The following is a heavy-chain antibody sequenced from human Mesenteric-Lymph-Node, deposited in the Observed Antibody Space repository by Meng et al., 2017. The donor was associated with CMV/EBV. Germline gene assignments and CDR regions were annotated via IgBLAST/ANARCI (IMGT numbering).Heavy chain of an antibody. CDR2: IYHTGST. CDR3: ARDPYYPRSGTSAAFDI. V-gene: IGHV4-38-2*02. CDR1: GGSFGTGYF. J-gene: IGHJ3*02. Sequence: SETLSLTCTVSGGSFGTGYFWSWIRQRPGKGLEWIGYIYHTGSTYYNPSLKSRVTISVDTSKNQFSLKLSSVTAADTAVYYCARDPYYPRSGTSAAFDIWGQGTMVTVSS. D-gene: IGHD3-10*01.